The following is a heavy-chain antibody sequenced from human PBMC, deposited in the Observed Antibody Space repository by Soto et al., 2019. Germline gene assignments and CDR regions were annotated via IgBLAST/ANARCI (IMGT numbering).Heavy chain of an antibody. CDR3: ARGACSSTSCYTLDYYYYGMDV. CDR2: IIPIFGTA. Sequence: SVKVSCKASGGTFSSYAISWVRQAPGQGLEWMGGIIPIFGTANYAQKFQGRVTITADESTSTAYMELSSLRSEDTAVYYCARGACSSTSCYTLDYYYYGMDVWGQGTTVTVSS. CDR1: GGTFSSYA. V-gene: IGHV1-69*13. D-gene: IGHD2-2*02. J-gene: IGHJ6*02.